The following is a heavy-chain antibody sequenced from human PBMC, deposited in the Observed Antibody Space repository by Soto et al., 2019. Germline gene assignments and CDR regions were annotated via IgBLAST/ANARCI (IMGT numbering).Heavy chain of an antibody. CDR3: ARDRSYSTSRYDAFDI. CDR1: GGSISSYY. V-gene: IGHV4-59*01. D-gene: IGHD6-6*01. Sequence: QVQLQESGPGLVKPSETLSLTYTVSGGSISSYYWSWIRQPPGRGLEWIGYIFYSGNTDYNPSLKSRVTISLDTSKNQFSLRLSSVTAADTAVYYCARDRSYSTSRYDAFDIWGQGTMVTVSS. CDR2: IFYSGNT. J-gene: IGHJ3*02.